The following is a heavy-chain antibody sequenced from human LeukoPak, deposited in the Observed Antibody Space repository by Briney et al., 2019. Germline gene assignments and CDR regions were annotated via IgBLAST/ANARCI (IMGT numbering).Heavy chain of an antibody. Sequence: GGSLRLSCAASGFTFSSYAMSWVRQAPGKGLEWVSAISGSGGSTYYADSVKGRFTISRDNPKNTLYLQMNSLRAEDTAVYYCAKPITMIVVVITGDFDYWGQGTLVTVSS. CDR3: AKPITMIVVVITGDFDY. CDR1: GFTFSSYA. J-gene: IGHJ4*02. D-gene: IGHD3-22*01. CDR2: ISGSGGST. V-gene: IGHV3-23*01.